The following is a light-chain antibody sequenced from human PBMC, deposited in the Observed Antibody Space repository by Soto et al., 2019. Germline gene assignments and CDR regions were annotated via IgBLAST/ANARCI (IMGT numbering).Light chain of an antibody. CDR2: KAS. CDR3: QQYSKQST. Sequence: DVEMTQSPSTLPTSIGDRVTINCRASQNVSKWLAWYQQKPGKAPKLLIYKASRLESGVPSRFSASGSGTDFTVTINSLQSADFATFLCQQYSKQSTFGLFTQLEI. CDR1: QNVSKW. V-gene: IGKV1-5*03. J-gene: IGKJ2*01.